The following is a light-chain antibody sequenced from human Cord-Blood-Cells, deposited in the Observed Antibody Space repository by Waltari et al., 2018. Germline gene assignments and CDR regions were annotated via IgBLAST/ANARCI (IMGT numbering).Light chain of an antibody. V-gene: IGKV3-11*01. CDR1: QSVSSY. Sequence: EIVLTQSPANLSLYPGERATLSCRASQSVSSYLAWYQQKPGQAPRLLIYDASNRATGIPARFSGSGSGTDFTLTISSLEPEDFAVYYCQQRSNWPPFTFGPGTKVDIK. CDR3: QQRSNWPPFT. CDR2: DAS. J-gene: IGKJ3*01.